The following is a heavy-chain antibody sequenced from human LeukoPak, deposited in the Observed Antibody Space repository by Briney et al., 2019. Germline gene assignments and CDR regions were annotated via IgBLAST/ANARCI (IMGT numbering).Heavy chain of an antibody. D-gene: IGHD5-18*01. CDR1: GFTFSSYG. Sequence: GGSLRLSCAASGFTFSSYGMHWVRQAPGKGLEWVAFIRYDGSNKYYADSVKGRFTISRDNSKNTLYLQTNSLRAEDTAVYYCAKEKRRGYSYEFYYYYYGMDVWGQGTTVTVSS. CDR2: IRYDGSNK. J-gene: IGHJ6*02. V-gene: IGHV3-30*02. CDR3: AKEKRRGYSYEFYYYYYGMDV.